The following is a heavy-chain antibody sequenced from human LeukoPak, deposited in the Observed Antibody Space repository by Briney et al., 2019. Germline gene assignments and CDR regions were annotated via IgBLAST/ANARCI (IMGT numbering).Heavy chain of an antibody. CDR3: ARGSSGGSFDY. CDR1: GGSISSYY. J-gene: IGHJ4*02. V-gene: IGHV4-59*08. Sequence: ASETLSLTCTVSGGSISSYYWSWSRQPPGKGLEWIGYIYYSGSTNYNPSLKSRVTISVDTSKNQFSLKLSSVTAADTAVYYCARGSSGGSFDYWGQGTLVTVSS. D-gene: IGHD2-15*01. CDR2: IYYSGST.